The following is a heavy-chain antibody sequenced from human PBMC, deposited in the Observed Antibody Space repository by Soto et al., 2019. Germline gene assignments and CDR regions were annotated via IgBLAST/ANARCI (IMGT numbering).Heavy chain of an antibody. CDR2: ISYDGSNK. D-gene: IGHD1-1*01. V-gene: IGHV3-30-3*01. Sequence: QVQLVESGGGVVQPGRSLRLSCAASGFTLSSYAMHWVRQAPGKGLEWVAVISYDGSNKYYADSVKGRFTISRDNSKNTLYLQMNSLRAEDTAVYYCARDQAHGTDNYYYYYGMDVWGQGTTVTVSS. CDR1: GFTLSSYA. J-gene: IGHJ6*02. CDR3: ARDQAHGTDNYYYYYGMDV.